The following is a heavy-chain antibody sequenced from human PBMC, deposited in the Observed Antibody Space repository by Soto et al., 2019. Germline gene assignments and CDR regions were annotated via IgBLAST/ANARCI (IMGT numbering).Heavy chain of an antibody. Sequence: PSETLSLTCAVYGGSFSGYYWSWIRQPPGKGLEWIGEINHSGSTNYNPSLKSRVTISVDTSKNQFSLKLSSVTAADTAVYYCARKWLVRGAFDIWGQGTMVTVSS. CDR2: INHSGST. V-gene: IGHV4-34*01. CDR1: GGSFSGYY. CDR3: ARKWLVRGAFDI. J-gene: IGHJ3*02. D-gene: IGHD6-19*01.